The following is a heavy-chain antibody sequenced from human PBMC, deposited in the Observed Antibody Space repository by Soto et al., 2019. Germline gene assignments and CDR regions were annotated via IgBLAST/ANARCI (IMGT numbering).Heavy chain of an antibody. D-gene: IGHD1-26*01. V-gene: IGHV4-61*01. CDR3: AREPYSGSYSSLDY. CDR2: IYYSGST. CDR1: GGSVSSGSYY. J-gene: IGHJ4*02. Sequence: EALSLTCTVSGGSVSSGSYYWSWIRQPPGKGLEWIGYIYYSGSTNYNPSLKSRVTISVDTSKNQFSLKLSSVTAADTAVYYCAREPYSGSYSSLDYWGQGTLVTVSS.